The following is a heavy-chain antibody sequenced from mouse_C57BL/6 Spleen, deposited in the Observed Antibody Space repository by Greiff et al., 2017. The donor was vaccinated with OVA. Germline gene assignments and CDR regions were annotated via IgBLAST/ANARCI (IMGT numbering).Heavy chain of an antibody. J-gene: IGHJ1*03. CDR1: GFTFSDYY. CDR3: ARAPSSNYGYFDV. V-gene: IGHV5-16*01. Sequence: EVKLMESEGGLVQPGSSMKLSCTASGFTFSDYYMAWVRQVPEKGLEWVANINYDGSSTYYLDSLKSRFIISRDNAKNILYLQMSSLKSEDTATYYCARAPSSNYGYFDVWGTGTTVTVSS. D-gene: IGHD2-10*02. CDR2: INYDGSST.